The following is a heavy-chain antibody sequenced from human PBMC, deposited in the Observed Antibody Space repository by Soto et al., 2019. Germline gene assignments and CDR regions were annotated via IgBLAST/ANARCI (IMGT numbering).Heavy chain of an antibody. J-gene: IGHJ6*02. CDR2: MNPNSGNT. CDR3: ASRWLANYYYYGMDV. Sequence: ASVKVSCKASGYTFTSYGISWVRQAPGQGLEWMGWMNPNSGNTGYAQKFQGRVTMTRNTSISTAYMELSSLRSEDTAVYYCASRWLANYYYYGMDVWGQGTTVTVSS. D-gene: IGHD6-19*01. CDR1: GYTFTSYG. V-gene: IGHV1-8*02.